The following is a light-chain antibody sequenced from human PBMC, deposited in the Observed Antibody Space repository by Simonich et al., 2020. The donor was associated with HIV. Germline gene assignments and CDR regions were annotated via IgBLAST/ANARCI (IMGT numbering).Light chain of an antibody. CDR1: QSVSSN. V-gene: IGKV3-20*01. J-gene: IGKJ5*01. CDR2: GAS. Sequence: EIVMTQSPATLSVSPGERATLSCRASQSVSSNLAWYQQKPGQAPRLLIYGASSRATGIPDRFSCSGSGTDFTLTISRLEPEDFAVYYCQQYGSSPITFGQGTRLEIK. CDR3: QQYGSSPIT.